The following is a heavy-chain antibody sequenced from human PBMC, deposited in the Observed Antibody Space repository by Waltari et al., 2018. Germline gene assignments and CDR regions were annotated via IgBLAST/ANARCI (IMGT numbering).Heavy chain of an antibody. Sequence: QLQLQESGPGLVKPSETLSLTCTVSRSSIRNNNYYWGWVRQPPGKGLEWIGSFYKSGTTYYNPSLKSRVTISVDTSNNQFSLKLNSVTAADTAVYYCARGYPDIVATISDYWGQGTLVIVSS. CDR2: FYKSGTT. V-gene: IGHV4-39*07. CDR1: RSSIRNNNYY. J-gene: IGHJ4*02. D-gene: IGHD5-12*01. CDR3: ARGYPDIVATISDY.